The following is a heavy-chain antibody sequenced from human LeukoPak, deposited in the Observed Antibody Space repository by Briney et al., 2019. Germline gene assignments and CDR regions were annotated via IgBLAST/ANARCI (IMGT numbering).Heavy chain of an antibody. J-gene: IGHJ4*02. Sequence: SETPSLTCTVSGGSISSGGYYWSWIRQHPGKGLEWIGYIYYSGSTYYNPSLKSRVTISVDTSKNQFSLKLSSVTAADTAVYYCTGDITGLSFDYWGQGTLVTVSS. D-gene: IGHD1-20*01. CDR3: TGDITGLSFDY. CDR2: IYYSGST. V-gene: IGHV4-31*03. CDR1: GGSISSGGYY.